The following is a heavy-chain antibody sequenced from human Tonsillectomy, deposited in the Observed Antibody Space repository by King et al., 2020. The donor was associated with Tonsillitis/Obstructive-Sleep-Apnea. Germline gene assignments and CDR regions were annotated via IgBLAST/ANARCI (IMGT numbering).Heavy chain of an antibody. J-gene: IGHJ4*02. V-gene: IGHV3-21*01. CDR2: ISSSSSYI. CDR3: ARGDIVIVPSAIGD. D-gene: IGHD2-2*02. CDR1: GFTFSSFS. Sequence: VQLVESGGGLVKPGGSLRRSCAASGFTFSSFSMNWVRQAPGKGMEWRSSISSSSSYIYYADSVKGRFTISRDNAKNSLYLQMNSLRAEDTAVYYCARGDIVIVPSAIGDWGQGTLVTVSS.